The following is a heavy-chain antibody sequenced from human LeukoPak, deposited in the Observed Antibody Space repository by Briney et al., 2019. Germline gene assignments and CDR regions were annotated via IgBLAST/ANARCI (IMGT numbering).Heavy chain of an antibody. J-gene: IGHJ6*02. V-gene: IGHV4-39*07. Sequence: SETLSLTCTVSGGSISSRRYYWGWIRQPPGKGLEWIGSIYYSGNTYYNPSLKSRVTISVDMSKNQFSLKLNSVTAADTAVYYCARDTWKAYFDSGTYQTTYYGMDFWGQGTTVTVSS. D-gene: IGHD3-10*01. CDR2: IYYSGNT. CDR3: ARDTWKAYFDSGTYQTTYYGMDF. CDR1: GGSISSRRYY.